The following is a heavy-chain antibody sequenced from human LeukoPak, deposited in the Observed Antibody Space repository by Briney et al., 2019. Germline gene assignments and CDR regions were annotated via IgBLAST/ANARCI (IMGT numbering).Heavy chain of an antibody. V-gene: IGHV3-23*01. J-gene: IGHJ4*02. D-gene: IGHD6-25*01. CDR3: ARDPAPPRRGYYFDY. Sequence: PGGTLRLSCAASGFTFSSYGMSWVRQAPGKGLEWVSAISGSGGSTYYADSVKGRFTISRDNAENSLYLQMNSLRAEDTAVYYCARDPAPPRRGYYFDYWGQGTLVTVSS. CDR2: ISGSGGST. CDR1: GFTFSSYG.